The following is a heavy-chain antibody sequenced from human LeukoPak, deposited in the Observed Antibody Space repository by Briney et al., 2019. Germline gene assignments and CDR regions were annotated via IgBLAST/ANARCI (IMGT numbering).Heavy chain of an antibody. CDR2: INTNTGNP. J-gene: IGHJ3*02. CDR3: ARDLRGDAFDI. Sequence: GASVKVSCKASGGTFSSYAISWVRQAPGQGLELMGWINTNTGNPTYAQGFTGRFVFSLDTSVSTAYLQISSLKAEDTAVYYCARDLRGDAFDIWGQGTMVTVSS. V-gene: IGHV7-4-1*02. CDR1: GGTFSSYA. D-gene: IGHD5/OR15-5a*01.